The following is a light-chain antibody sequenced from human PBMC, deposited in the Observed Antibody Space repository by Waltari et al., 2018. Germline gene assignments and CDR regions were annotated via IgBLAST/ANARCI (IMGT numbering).Light chain of an antibody. V-gene: IGKV3D-15*01. CDR3: QQSRQWPRRT. Sequence: EIVMTQSPVTMSVSPGEGVTLPCTASESVGTDLSWYRHKPGQPPRLLIYFGSTRATGVPARISGSGSGTDFSLTISSLESEDFAFYYCQQSRQWPRRTFGQGTKLE. CDR2: FGS. CDR1: ESVGTD. J-gene: IGKJ2*01.